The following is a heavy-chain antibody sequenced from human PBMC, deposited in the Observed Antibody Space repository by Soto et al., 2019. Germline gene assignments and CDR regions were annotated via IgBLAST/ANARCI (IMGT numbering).Heavy chain of an antibody. Sequence: ASVKVSCKASGYTFTSYYMHWVRQAPGQGLEWMGIINPSGGSTSYAQKFQGRVTRTREKSTSTVYMELSSLRSDDTAVYYCARDAHIAVAGTCDYWGQGTLVTVSS. D-gene: IGHD6-19*01. V-gene: IGHV1-46*03. CDR1: GYTFTSYY. CDR3: ARDAHIAVAGTCDY. J-gene: IGHJ4*02. CDR2: INPSGGST.